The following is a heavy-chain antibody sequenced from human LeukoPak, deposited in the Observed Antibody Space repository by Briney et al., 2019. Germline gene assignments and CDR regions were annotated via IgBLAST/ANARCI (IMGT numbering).Heavy chain of an antibody. D-gene: IGHD2-21*02. V-gene: IGHV6-1*01. CDR3: TREVAYCGADCYWAEFDH. CDR1: GDSVSSNSAA. Sequence: SQTLSLTCVISGDSVSSNSAAWNWIRHSPSRGLEWLGRTYYRSKWFYDYAVSVKSRIIIDHDTSQNHYSLRLNSVTPEDTAVYYCTREVAYCGADCYWAEFDHWGQGILVTVSS. J-gene: IGHJ4*02. CDR2: TYYRSKWFY.